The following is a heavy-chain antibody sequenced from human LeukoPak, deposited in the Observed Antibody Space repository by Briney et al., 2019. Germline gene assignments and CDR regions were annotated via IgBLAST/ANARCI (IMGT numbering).Heavy chain of an antibody. Sequence: GASVKLSCKASGYTFTGYYMHWVRQAPGQGLEWMGWINPNSGGTNYAQKFQGRVTMTRDTSISTAYMELSRLRSDDTAVYYCARDIIAVAGTSCVYYYYGMDVWGQGTTVTVSS. J-gene: IGHJ6*02. CDR2: INPNSGGT. CDR3: ARDIIAVAGTSCVYYYYGMDV. V-gene: IGHV1-2*02. CDR1: GYTFTGYY. D-gene: IGHD6-19*01.